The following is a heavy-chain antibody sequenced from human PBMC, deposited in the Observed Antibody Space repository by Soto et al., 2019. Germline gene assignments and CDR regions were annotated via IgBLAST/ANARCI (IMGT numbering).Heavy chain of an antibody. CDR2: LYWDDDK. J-gene: IGHJ5*02. V-gene: IGHV2-5*02. CDR1: GFSLSSSGEG. Sequence: QITLKESGPTLVKPTQSLTLTCTFSGFSLSSSGEGVGWIRQPPGKALEWLALLYWDDDKRYSPSLKSRLTINKATSKHQAVLTMTDMDPVDTATSYCAHRRPIVVGEVNSFDPWGQGTLVTVSS. D-gene: IGHD1-26*01. CDR3: AHRRPIVVGEVNSFDP.